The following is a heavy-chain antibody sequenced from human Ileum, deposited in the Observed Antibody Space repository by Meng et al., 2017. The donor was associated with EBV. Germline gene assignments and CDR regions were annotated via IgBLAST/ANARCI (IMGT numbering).Heavy chain of an antibody. CDR1: GGSFSSYV. Sequence: QVQLVQSGAEVKKPGSSVQVSCKASGGSFSSYVITWVRQAPGQGLEWMGRIIPIFSTTNYAQKFQGRVTITADESTGTVYMELSSLRYDDTAAYFCARGYDTIRYFFDSWGQGTLVTVSS. J-gene: IGHJ4*02. V-gene: IGHV1-69*18. CDR2: IIPIFSTT. D-gene: IGHD3-22*01. CDR3: ARGYDTIRYFFDS.